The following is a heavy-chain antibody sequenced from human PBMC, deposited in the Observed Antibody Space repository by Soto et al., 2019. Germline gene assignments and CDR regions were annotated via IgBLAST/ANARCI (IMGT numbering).Heavy chain of an antibody. Sequence: GGSLRLSCAASGCTFSSYALHWVRQAPDKGLEWVAVISYVGSNKYYADSVKGRFTISRDNSKNTLYLQMNSLRAEDTAVYYCARDLENYDFWSCYYAGAKQYYYYGMDVWGQGTTVTVS. CDR2: ISYVGSNK. D-gene: IGHD3-3*01. CDR1: GCTFSSYA. J-gene: IGHJ6*02. V-gene: IGHV3-30-3*01. CDR3: ARDLENYDFWSCYYAGAKQYYYYGMDV.